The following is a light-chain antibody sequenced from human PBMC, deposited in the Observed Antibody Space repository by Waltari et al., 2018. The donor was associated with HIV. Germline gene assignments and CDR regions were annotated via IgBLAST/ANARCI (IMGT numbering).Light chain of an antibody. CDR3: QQDYNLPGT. Sequence: EVVLTQSPATLSLSPGETATLSCRASHRVDTTFLSWYQQKPGQAPRLHIYGASTRVSGIPPRFSGSGSGTDFTLTISSLYPEDFAVYYCQQDYNLPGTFGQGTRVEIK. CDR1: HRVDTTF. J-gene: IGKJ1*01. CDR2: GAS. V-gene: IGKV3D-7*01.